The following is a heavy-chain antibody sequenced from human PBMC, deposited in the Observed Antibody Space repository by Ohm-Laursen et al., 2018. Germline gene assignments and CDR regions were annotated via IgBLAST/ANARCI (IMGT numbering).Heavy chain of an antibody. CDR2: ISWNSGSI. D-gene: IGHD3-22*01. CDR1: GFTFDDYA. V-gene: IGHV3-9*01. Sequence: RSLRLSCAASGFTFDDYAMHWVRQAPGKGLEWVSGISWNSGSIGYADSVKGRFTISRDNAKNSLYLQMNSLRAEDTALYYCAKAGHYYYDSSGFDYWGQGTLVTASS. J-gene: IGHJ4*02. CDR3: AKAGHYYYDSSGFDY.